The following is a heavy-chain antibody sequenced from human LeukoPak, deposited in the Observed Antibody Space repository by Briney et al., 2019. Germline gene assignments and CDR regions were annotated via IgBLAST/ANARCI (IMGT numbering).Heavy chain of an antibody. J-gene: IGHJ5*02. Sequence: RASVKVSCKASGYTFITYGISWVRQAPGQGLEWMGWISAYSGDTNYAQNLQGRVTMTTDTSTSTAYMELRSLRSDDTAVYYCARGPYSNYGIRFDPWGQGTLVTVSS. V-gene: IGHV1-18*01. D-gene: IGHD4-11*01. CDR1: GYTFITYG. CDR3: ARGPYSNYGIRFDP. CDR2: ISAYSGDT.